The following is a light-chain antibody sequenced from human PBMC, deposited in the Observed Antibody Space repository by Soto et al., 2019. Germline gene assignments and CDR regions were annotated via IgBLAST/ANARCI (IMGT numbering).Light chain of an antibody. Sequence: DIVMTQSPDSLAVSLGERATINCKSSQSVLYSPNNKNYLAWYQQKPGQPPKLLIYWASTRESGVPDRFSGSGSGTDFTLTISSLQAEDGAFYYCQQYHSAPQSFGHGTKVEIK. CDR2: WAS. J-gene: IGKJ1*01. V-gene: IGKV4-1*01. CDR1: QSVLYSPNNKNY. CDR3: QQYHSAPQS.